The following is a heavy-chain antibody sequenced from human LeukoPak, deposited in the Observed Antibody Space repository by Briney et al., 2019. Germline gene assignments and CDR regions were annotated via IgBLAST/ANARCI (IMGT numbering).Heavy chain of an antibody. V-gene: IGHV4-31*03. CDR3: ARWVITTYDY. CDR2: IYYSGST. CDR1: GGSISSGGYY. D-gene: IGHD3-22*01. Sequence: PSETLSLTCTVSGGSISSGGYYWSWIRQHPGKGLEWIGYIYYSGSTYYNPSLKSRVTISVDTFKNQFSLKLSSVTAADTAVYYCARWVITTYDYWGQGTLVTVSS. J-gene: IGHJ4*02.